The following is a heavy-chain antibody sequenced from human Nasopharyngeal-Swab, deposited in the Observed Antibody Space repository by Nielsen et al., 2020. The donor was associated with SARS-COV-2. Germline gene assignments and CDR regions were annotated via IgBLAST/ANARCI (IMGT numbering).Heavy chain of an antibody. CDR3: ARGRPSSGSSAYYYYGMDV. J-gene: IGHJ6*02. D-gene: IGHD1-26*01. CDR1: GYTSTSYW. Sequence: GESLKISCKGSGYTSTSYWISWVRQMPGKGLEWMGRIDPSDSYTNYNPSFQGHVTISVDKSISTAYLQWSSLKASDTAMYYCARGRPSSGSSAYYYYGMDVWGQGTTVTVSS. CDR2: IDPSDSYT. V-gene: IGHV5-10-1*01.